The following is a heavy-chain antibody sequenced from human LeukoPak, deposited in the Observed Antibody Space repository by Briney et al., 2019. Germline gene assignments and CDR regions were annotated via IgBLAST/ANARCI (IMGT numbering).Heavy chain of an antibody. CDR1: GFTFSSYW. J-gene: IGHJ4*02. V-gene: IGHV3-23*01. D-gene: IGHD5-12*01. CDR3: ARDLWGLRFTRFDY. Sequence: GGSLRLSCAASGFTFSSYWMSWVRQAPGKGLEWVSAINDDTPYYTDSVKGRFTVSRDNSKDTLYLHLNSLRAEDTAVYYCARDLWGLRFTRFDYWGQGTLVTVSS. CDR2: INDDTP.